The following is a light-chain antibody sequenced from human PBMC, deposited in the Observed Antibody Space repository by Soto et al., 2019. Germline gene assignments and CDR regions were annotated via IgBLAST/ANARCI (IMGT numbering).Light chain of an antibody. V-gene: IGLV2-14*01. CDR1: SSDVGGYNY. Sequence: QSALTQPASVSGSPGQSITISCTGTSSDVGGYNYVSWYQQHPGKAPKLMIYEVSNRPSGVSNRFSGSKSGNTASLTISGLQAEDEADYYCSSYTSSSTRVFGTRTKVTGL. J-gene: IGLJ1*01. CDR3: SSYTSSSTRV. CDR2: EVS.